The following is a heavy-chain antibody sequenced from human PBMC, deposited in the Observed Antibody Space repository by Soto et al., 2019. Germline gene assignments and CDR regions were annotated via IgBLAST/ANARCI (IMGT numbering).Heavy chain of an antibody. CDR3: ARLIVSAAAANYYYYMDV. D-gene: IGHD6-13*01. Sequence: SETLSLTCTVSGGSISSYYWSWIRQPPGKGLEWIGYIYYSGSTNYNPSLKSRVTISVDTSKNQFSLKLSSVTAADTAVYYCARLIVSAAAANYYYYMDVWGQGTTVTVSS. J-gene: IGHJ6*03. CDR2: IYYSGST. CDR1: GGSISSYY. V-gene: IGHV4-59*08.